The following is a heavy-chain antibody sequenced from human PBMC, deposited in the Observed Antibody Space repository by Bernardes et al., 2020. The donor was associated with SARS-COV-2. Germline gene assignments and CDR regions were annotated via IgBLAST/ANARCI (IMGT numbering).Heavy chain of an antibody. V-gene: IGHV3-43*01. Sequence: GVLRLSCAASGFTFEDYTMHWVRQVPGKGLEWVSLVSWDGSTTNYADSVKGRFIISRDSSRNTVHLQMDSLRKEDTALYYCATERQSLTVFGVGHDAFDFWGQGKMVTVSS. CDR2: VSWDGSTT. CDR3: ATERQSLTVFGVGHDAFDF. D-gene: IGHD3-3*01. CDR1: GFTFEDYT. J-gene: IGHJ3*01.